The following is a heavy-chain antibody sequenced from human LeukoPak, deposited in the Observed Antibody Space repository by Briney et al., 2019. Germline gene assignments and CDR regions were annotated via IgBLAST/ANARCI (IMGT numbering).Heavy chain of an antibody. V-gene: IGHV4-34*01. CDR1: GGSFSGYY. CDR2: INHSGST. D-gene: IGHD3-3*01. CDR3: ARAVGIFWSGYYGGYYFDY. J-gene: IGHJ4*02. Sequence: PSEPLSLTCAVYGGSFSGYYWSWIRQPPGKGLEWIGEINHSGSTNYNPSLQSRVTISVDTSKNQFYLKLSSVTAADTAVYYCARAVGIFWSGYYGGYYFDYWGQGTLVTVSS.